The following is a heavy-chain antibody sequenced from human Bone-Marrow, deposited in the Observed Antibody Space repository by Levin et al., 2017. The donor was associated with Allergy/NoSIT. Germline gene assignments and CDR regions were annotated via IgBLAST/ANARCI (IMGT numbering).Heavy chain of an antibody. J-gene: IGHJ4*02. CDR1: GFTFTDAW. V-gene: IGHV3-15*01. Sequence: PSETLSLTCAASGFTFTDAWLTWVRQAPGKGLEWVGLIFSRADGGTIKYAAPVKGRFTISRDDSKNTLYLQMNSLRTDDTGVYYCTTEYSGGYPNWGQGTLVTVSS. CDR2: IFSRADGGTI. D-gene: IGHD1-26*01. CDR3: TTEYSGGYPN.